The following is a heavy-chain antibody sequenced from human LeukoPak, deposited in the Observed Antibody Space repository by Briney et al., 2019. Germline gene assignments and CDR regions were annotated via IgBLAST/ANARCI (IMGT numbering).Heavy chain of an antibody. Sequence: ASVKVSCKASGYTFTGYYMHWVRQAPGQGPEWLGWINPKNGGTNSAQKFQGRLSLTTDRSISTAYMELNRLTSDDTAVYYCARDPSGDSSGYPFDFWGHGTLVTVSS. CDR3: ARDPSGDSSGYPFDF. CDR2: INPKNGGT. CDR1: GYTFTGYY. D-gene: IGHD3-22*01. V-gene: IGHV1-2*02. J-gene: IGHJ4*01.